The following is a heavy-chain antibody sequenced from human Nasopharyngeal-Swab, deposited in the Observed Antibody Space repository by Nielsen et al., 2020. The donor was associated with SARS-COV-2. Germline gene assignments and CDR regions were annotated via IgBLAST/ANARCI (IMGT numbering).Heavy chain of an antibody. J-gene: IGHJ5*02. D-gene: IGHD5-24*01. Sequence: KVSCKASGYSFINYWIGWVLQMHGKGLEWMGSFYPGNSDTRYSPAFHGRVTISSDKSINTAYLQWTSLRASYTSVYYCARRAARDGYNYEVDPWGQGTLVTVSS. CDR2: FYPGNSDT. V-gene: IGHV5-51*01. CDR3: ARRAARDGYNYEVDP. CDR1: GYSFINYW.